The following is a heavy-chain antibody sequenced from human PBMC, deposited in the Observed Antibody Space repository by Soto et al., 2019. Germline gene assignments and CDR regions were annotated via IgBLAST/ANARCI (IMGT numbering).Heavy chain of an antibody. CDR1: GFPFSNYG. Sequence: GGSLRLSCAASGFPFSNYGMHWVRQAPGKGLEWVSYISSSSSTKDYADSVKGRFTISRDNAKNSLYLQMNSLRAEDTAVYYCARDYGDWKPYYFDYWGQGTLVTVSS. V-gene: IGHV3-48*01. J-gene: IGHJ4*02. CDR2: ISSSSSTK. CDR3: ARDYGDWKPYYFDY. D-gene: IGHD4-17*01.